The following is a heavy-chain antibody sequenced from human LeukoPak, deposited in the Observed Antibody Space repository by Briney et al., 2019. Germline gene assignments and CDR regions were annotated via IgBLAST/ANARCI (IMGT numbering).Heavy chain of an antibody. Sequence: PGGSLRLSCAASGFTFDDYAMHWVRQAPGKGLEWVSGISWNSGSIGYADSVKGGFTIARDNAKNSLYLQMKSMRAEDTALYYCAKDIRYYYGGTHMDVWGQGTTVTVSS. CDR2: ISWNSGSI. V-gene: IGHV3-9*01. J-gene: IGHJ6*02. CDR3: AKDIRYYYGGTHMDV. D-gene: IGHD3-10*01. CDR1: GFTFDDYA.